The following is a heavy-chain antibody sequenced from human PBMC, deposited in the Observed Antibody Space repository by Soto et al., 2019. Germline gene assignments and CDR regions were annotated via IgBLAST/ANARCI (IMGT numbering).Heavy chain of an antibody. CDR2: ISYDGSNK. CDR1: GFTFSSYA. D-gene: IGHD3-3*01. V-gene: IGHV3-30-3*01. Sequence: AGGSLRLSCAASGFTFSSYAMHLVRQAPGKGLEWVAVISYDGSNKYYADSVKGRFTISRDNSKNTLYLQMNSLRAEDTAVYYCARGLDYDFWSGYANSYYYYGMDVWGQGTTVTVSS. CDR3: ARGLDYDFWSGYANSYYYYGMDV. J-gene: IGHJ6*02.